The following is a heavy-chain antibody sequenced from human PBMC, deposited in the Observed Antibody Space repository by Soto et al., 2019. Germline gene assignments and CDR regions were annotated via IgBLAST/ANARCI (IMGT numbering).Heavy chain of an antibody. CDR2: INHSGST. CDR3: ATSQKGYNWNYFDH. V-gene: IGHV4-34*01. CDR1: GGSFSGYY. Sequence: SETLSLTCAVYGGSFSGYYWSWIRQPPGKGLEWIGEINHSGSTNYNPSLKSRVTMSVDTSNNQFSLKVSGVSAADTAVYYCATSQKGYNWNYFDHWGQGALVTVSS. J-gene: IGHJ4*02. D-gene: IGHD1-20*01.